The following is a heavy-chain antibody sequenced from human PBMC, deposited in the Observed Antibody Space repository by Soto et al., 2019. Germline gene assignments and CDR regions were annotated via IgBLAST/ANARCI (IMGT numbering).Heavy chain of an antibody. CDR1: GFTFSSYS. J-gene: IGHJ5*02. CDR3: ASEGEIAAACTGRFDP. CDR2: ISSSSSTI. V-gene: IGHV3-48*02. Sequence: GGSLRLSCAASGFTFSSYSMNWVRQAPGKGLEWVSYISSSSSTIYYADSVKGQFTISIDNSKNSLYLKMNSLRDEDTAVYYWASEGEIAAACTGRFDPAGQGALVTVSS. D-gene: IGHD6-13*01.